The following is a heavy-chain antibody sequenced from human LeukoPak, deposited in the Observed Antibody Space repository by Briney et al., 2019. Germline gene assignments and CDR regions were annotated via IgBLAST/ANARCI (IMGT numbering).Heavy chain of an antibody. CDR2: ISAYNGNT. Sequence: ASVKVSCKASGYTFTSYGISWVRQAPGQGLEWMGWISAYNGNTNYVQKLQGRVTMTTDTSTSTAYMELRSLRSDDTAVYYCASCGAAGTCHWFDPWGQGTLVTVSS. V-gene: IGHV1-18*01. D-gene: IGHD6-13*01. CDR3: ASCGAAGTCHWFDP. CDR1: GYTFTSYG. J-gene: IGHJ5*02.